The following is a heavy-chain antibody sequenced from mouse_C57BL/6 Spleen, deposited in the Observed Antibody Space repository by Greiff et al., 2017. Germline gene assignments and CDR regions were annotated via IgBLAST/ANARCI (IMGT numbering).Heavy chain of an antibody. Sequence: VKLQQPGAELVKPGASVKMSCKASGYTFTSYWITWVKQRPGRGLEWIGRIDPNSGGTKYNEKFKSKATLTVDKPSSTAYMQLSSLTSGDSAVYYCERDGYDGGGWLAYWGQGTLVTVSA. CDR3: ERDGYDGGGWLAY. D-gene: IGHD2-2*01. V-gene: IGHV1-72*01. CDR2: IDPNSGGT. J-gene: IGHJ3*01. CDR1: GYTFTSYW.